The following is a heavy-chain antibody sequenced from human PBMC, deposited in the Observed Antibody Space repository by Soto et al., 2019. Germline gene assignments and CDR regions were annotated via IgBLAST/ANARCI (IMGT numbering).Heavy chain of an antibody. J-gene: IGHJ5*02. CDR1: AGTFSSYG. CDR2: SMPIFGTP. D-gene: IGHD4-17*01. V-gene: IGHV1-69*01. Sequence: QVQLVQSGAEVKKPGSSVKVSCKASAGTFSSYGISWVRQAPGQGLEWMGGSMPIFGTPNYAQKFQGRVTITADESTSTGYMELSSLTSEDTAVYYCARDSPLTTGWFDPWGQGTLVTVSS. CDR3: ARDSPLTTGWFDP.